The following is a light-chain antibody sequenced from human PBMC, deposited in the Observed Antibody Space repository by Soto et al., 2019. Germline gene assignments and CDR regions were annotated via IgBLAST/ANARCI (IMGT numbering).Light chain of an antibody. CDR2: GAS. Sequence: VTQSPGTLSLSPGEIATLSCRASQSVSSNLAWYQQKPGQAPRLLIYGASTRATGFPVRFSGSGSGTEFTLTISSLQSEDFAVYYCQQYNNWPRTFGQGTKVDIK. CDR1: QSVSSN. V-gene: IGKV3-15*01. CDR3: QQYNNWPRT. J-gene: IGKJ1*01.